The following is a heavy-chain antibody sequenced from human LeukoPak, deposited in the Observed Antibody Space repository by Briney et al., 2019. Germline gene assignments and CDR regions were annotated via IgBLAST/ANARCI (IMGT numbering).Heavy chain of an antibody. CDR2: IIPIFGTA. V-gene: IGHV1-69*13. J-gene: IGHJ4*02. CDR1: GGTFSSYA. D-gene: IGHD5-18*01. CDR3: ARDGYSYGNVDY. Sequence: HVASVKVSCKASGGTFSSYAISWVRQAPGQGLEWMGGIIPIFGTANYAQKFQGRVTITADESTSTAYMELSSLRSEDTAVYYCARDGYSYGNVDYWGQGTLVTVSS.